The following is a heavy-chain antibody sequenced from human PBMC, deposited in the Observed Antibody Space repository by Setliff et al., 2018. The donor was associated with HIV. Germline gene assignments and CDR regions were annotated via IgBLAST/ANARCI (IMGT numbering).Heavy chain of an antibody. CDR1: GGSISSHY. Sequence: SETLSLTCTVSGGSISSHYWSWIRQPPGKGLEWIGYIYYSGSTNYNPSLKSRVTISVDTSKNQFSLKLSSVAAADTAVYYCASHRSVYYFDYWGQGTLVTVSS. J-gene: IGHJ4*02. CDR3: ASHRSVYYFDY. CDR2: IYYSGST. V-gene: IGHV4-59*11.